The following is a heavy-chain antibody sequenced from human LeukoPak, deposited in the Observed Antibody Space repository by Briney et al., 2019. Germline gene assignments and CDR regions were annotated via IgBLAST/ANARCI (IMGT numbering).Heavy chain of an antibody. CDR1: GASFSGYY. CDR2: INHSGST. Sequence: ASETLSLTCAVYGASFSGYYWSWIRQPPGKGLEWIGEINHSGSTNYNPSLMSRVTISVDTSKNQFSLKLSSVTAADTAVYYCARVPRVGATFDYWGQGTLVTVSS. D-gene: IGHD1-26*01. CDR3: ARVPRVGATFDY. J-gene: IGHJ4*02. V-gene: IGHV4-34*01.